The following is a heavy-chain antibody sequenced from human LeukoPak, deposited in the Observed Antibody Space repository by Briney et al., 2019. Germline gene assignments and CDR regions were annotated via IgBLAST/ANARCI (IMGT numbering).Heavy chain of an antibody. V-gene: IGHV3-9*01. Sequence: PGRSLRLSCAASGFTFDDYAMHWVRQAPGKGLEWVSGISWNSGSIGYADSVKGRFAISRDNTKNSLYLQVNSLRAEDTALYYCAKDLKYREIAAAVFWFDPRGQGTLVTVSS. CDR1: GFTFDDYA. D-gene: IGHD6-13*01. CDR2: ISWNSGSI. CDR3: AKDLKYREIAAAVFWFDP. J-gene: IGHJ5*02.